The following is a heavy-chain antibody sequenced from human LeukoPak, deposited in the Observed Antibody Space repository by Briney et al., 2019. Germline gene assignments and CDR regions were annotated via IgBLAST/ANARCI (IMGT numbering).Heavy chain of an antibody. CDR3: AKTPRVTNYYDSSGYD. CDR1: GFTFSSYA. J-gene: IGHJ4*02. V-gene: IGHV3-23*01. D-gene: IGHD3-22*01. CDR2: ISGSGGST. Sequence: GGSLRLSCAASGFTFSSYAMSWVRQAPGKGLEWVSAISGSGGSTYYADSVKGRFTISRDNSKNTLYLQMNSLRAEDTAVYYCAKTPRVTNYYDSSGYDWGQGTLVTVSS.